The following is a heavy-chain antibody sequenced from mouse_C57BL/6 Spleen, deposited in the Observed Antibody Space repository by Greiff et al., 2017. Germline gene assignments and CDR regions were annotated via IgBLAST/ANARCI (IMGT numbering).Heavy chain of an antibody. D-gene: IGHD1-1*01. Sequence: EVQVVESGGGLVQPGGSLKLSCAASGFTFSDYYMYWVRQTPEKRLEWVAYISNGGGSTYYPDTVKGRFTISRDNAKNTLYLQMSRLKSEDTAMYYCARRKHHYGSSYYAMDYWGQGTSVTVSS. CDR1: GFTFSDYY. CDR3: ARRKHHYGSSYYAMDY. J-gene: IGHJ4*01. CDR2: ISNGGGST. V-gene: IGHV5-12*01.